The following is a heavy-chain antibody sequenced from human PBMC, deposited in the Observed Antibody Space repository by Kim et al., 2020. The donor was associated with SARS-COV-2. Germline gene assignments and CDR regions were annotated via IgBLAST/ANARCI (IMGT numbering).Heavy chain of an antibody. V-gene: IGHV1-2*02. CDR1: GYTFTGYY. D-gene: IGHD3-22*01. Sequence: ASVKVSCKASGYTFTGYYMHWVRQAPRPGLEWVGWVGANSGGTNYAQKFQGRVTMTRDTSISTAYMELSRLRSDDTAVYYCAREPGITMIVVVTRNDAFDIWGQGTMVTVSS. CDR3: AREPGITMIVVVTRNDAFDI. CDR2: VGANSGGT. J-gene: IGHJ3*02.